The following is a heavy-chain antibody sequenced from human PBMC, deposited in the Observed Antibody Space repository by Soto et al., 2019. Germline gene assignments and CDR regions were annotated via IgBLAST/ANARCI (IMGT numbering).Heavy chain of an antibody. D-gene: IGHD6-13*01. CDR3: ATTPGYSNWFDP. J-gene: IGHJ5*02. Sequence: GGSLRLSCAASGVTFSSYAMSWVRQAPGKGLEWVSAISGSGGSTYYADSVKGRFTISRDNSKNTLYLQMNSLRAEDTAVYYCATTPGYSNWFDPWGQGTLVTV. CDR1: GVTFSSYA. V-gene: IGHV3-23*01. CDR2: ISGSGGST.